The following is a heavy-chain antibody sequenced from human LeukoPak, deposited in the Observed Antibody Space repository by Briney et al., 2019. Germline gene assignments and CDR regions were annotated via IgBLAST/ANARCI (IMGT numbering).Heavy chain of an antibody. J-gene: IGHJ6*02. CDR1: GGSISSYY. CDR3: ARDTRIAVARGDYSGMDV. Sequence: KPSETLSLTCTVSGGSISSYYWSWIRQPPGKGLEWIGYIYYSGSTNYNPSLKSRVTISVDTSKNQFSLKLSSVTAADTAVYYCARDTRIAVARGDYSGMDVWGQGTTVTVSS. CDR2: IYYSGST. D-gene: IGHD6-19*01. V-gene: IGHV4-59*01.